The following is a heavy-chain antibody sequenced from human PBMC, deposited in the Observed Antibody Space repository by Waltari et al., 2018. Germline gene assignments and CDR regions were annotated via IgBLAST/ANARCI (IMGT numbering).Heavy chain of an antibody. Sequence: QVQLEESGPGLVKPSGTLSLTCDVSGGSISSDNWWSWVRQPPGKGLEWIGEMYHSGSANYNPSLKSRVTISVDKSKNQFSLKVIPVTAADTAVYYCARDPLTYASGECCFDPWGQGTLVTVSS. V-gene: IGHV4-4*02. CDR3: ARDPLTYASGECCFDP. CDR2: MYHSGSA. D-gene: IGHD3-10*01. J-gene: IGHJ5*02. CDR1: GGSISSDNW.